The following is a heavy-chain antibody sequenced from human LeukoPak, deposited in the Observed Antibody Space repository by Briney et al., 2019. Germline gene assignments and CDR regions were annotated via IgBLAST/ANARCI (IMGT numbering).Heavy chain of an antibody. D-gene: IGHD3-22*01. CDR3: AKRGHYDSSNSYAPFDH. CDR1: GFTFSSYA. CDR2: FTGSSGRT. Sequence: PGGSLRLSCAASGFTFSSYAMSWVRQAPGKGLEWVSAFTGSSGRTYYADSVEGRFTISRDNSKNTLSLQMNSLRAEHTAVYYCAKRGHYDSSNSYAPFDHWGQGTLVTVSS. J-gene: IGHJ4*02. V-gene: IGHV3-23*01.